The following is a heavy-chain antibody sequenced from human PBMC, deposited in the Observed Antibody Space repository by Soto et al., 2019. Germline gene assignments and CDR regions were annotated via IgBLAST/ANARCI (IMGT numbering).Heavy chain of an antibody. V-gene: IGHV1-69*13. CDR3: ARGSTVTIRGAFDY. Sequence: VKVSCKASGGTFSSYAISWVRQAPGQGLEWMGGIIPIFGTANYAQKFQGRVTITADESTSTAYMELSSLRSEDTAVYYCARGSTVTIRGAFDYWGQGTLVTVSS. D-gene: IGHD4-17*01. CDR1: GGTFSSYA. CDR2: IIPIFGTA. J-gene: IGHJ4*02.